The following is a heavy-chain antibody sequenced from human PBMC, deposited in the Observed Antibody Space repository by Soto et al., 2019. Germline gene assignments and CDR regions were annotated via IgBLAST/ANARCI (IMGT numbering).Heavy chain of an antibody. CDR2: IYNGGRT. J-gene: IGHJ4*02. Sequence: SETLSLTCTVSGDSISSDGYHWSWIRQSPGKGLEWIGYIYNGGRTFYRPSLESRISMSLDATKNSYSLRLTSVTAADTAVYYCARAPVGMDSINFFDHWGQGILVTVSS. CDR3: ARAPVGMDSINFFDH. D-gene: IGHD2-8*01. V-gene: IGHV4-30-4*01. CDR1: GDSISSDGYH.